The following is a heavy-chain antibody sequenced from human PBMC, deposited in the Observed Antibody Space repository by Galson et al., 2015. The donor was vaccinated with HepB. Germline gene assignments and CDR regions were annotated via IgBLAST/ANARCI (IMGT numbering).Heavy chain of an antibody. V-gene: IGHV4-31*03. CDR1: GGSITSGDHY. J-gene: IGHJ5*02. CDR3: ARRAPTGTAWFDP. D-gene: IGHD1-1*01. Sequence: QVQLQESGPGLVKPSETLSLTCTVSGGSITSGDHYWSWIRQHPGKGLEWIGYIHNSGSTFFNPSLKSRITISIDTSKNQFSLRLSSATAADTAVYYCARRAPTGTAWFDPWGQGTLVTVSS. CDR2: IHNSGST.